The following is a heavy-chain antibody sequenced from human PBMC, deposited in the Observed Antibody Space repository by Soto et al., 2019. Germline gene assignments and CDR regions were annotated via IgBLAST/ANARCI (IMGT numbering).Heavy chain of an antibody. CDR1: GLIDSSNY. Sequence: GGSLRLSCADSGLIDSSNYLSWLRQAPGKGLDRASVIYSGGSTYYADSVQGRFTISRDISKNTLYLQMNSRRAADTAVYYCARICTATAGGANWVDRWGQGTLVTVSS. J-gene: IGHJ5*02. D-gene: IGHD2-8*02. CDR3: ARICTATAGGANWVDR. V-gene: IGHV3-53*01. CDR2: IYSGGST.